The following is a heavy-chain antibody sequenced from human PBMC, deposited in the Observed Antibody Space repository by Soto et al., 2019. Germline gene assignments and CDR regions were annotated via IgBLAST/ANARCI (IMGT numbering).Heavy chain of an antibody. V-gene: IGHV1-18*04. CDR1: GYTLTTYG. Sequence: ASVKVSCKASGYTLTTYGINWVRQAPGQGLEWMGWVSPYNGDTTYAQKVQGRVTMTTDKSTRTAYLELRSLRSDDTAVYYCAREVGHMDVWGQGTTVTVSS. D-gene: IGHD2-2*01. CDR2: VSPYNGDT. J-gene: IGHJ6*02. CDR3: AREVGHMDV.